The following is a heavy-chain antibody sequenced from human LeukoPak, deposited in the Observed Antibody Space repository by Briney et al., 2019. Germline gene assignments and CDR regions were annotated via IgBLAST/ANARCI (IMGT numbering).Heavy chain of an antibody. D-gene: IGHD2-8*01. CDR3: AREYRNVLISLFDH. J-gene: IGHJ4*02. V-gene: IGHV4-61*02. Sequence: SETLSLTCTISGDSISSSSYYWGWIRQPAGKGLEWIGRIYTSGSTNYNPSLKSRVTISVDTSKNQFSLKLSSVTAADTAVYYCAREYRNVLISLFDHLGQGTLGT. CDR1: GDSISSSSYY. CDR2: IYTSGST.